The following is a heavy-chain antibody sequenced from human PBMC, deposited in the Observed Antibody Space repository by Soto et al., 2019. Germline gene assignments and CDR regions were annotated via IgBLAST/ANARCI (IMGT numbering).Heavy chain of an antibody. CDR1: GFTFSTHS. Sequence: EVQLVESGGGLVQPGGSLKLSCAASGFTFSTHSMNWVRQAPGRGLEWVSYIHSGGSWEFYADSVRGRFTVSRDNAKNSLYLQMSSLRAEDTAVYYCVFDFWLVPTVWGKGTTVTVSS. CDR2: IHSGGSWE. V-gene: IGHV3-48*01. CDR3: VFDFWLVPTV. J-gene: IGHJ6*04. D-gene: IGHD3-3*01.